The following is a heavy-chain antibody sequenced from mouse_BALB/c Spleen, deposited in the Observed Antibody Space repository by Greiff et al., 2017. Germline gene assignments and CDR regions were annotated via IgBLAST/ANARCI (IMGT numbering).Heavy chain of an antibody. CDR3: ARKVYDGYFYAMDY. D-gene: IGHD2-3*01. J-gene: IGHJ4*01. CDR2: IDPANGNT. CDR1: GFNIKDTY. Sequence: EVMLVESGAELVKPGASVKLSCTASGFNIKDTYMHWVKQRPEQGLEWIGRIDPANGNTKYDPKFQGKATITADTSSNTAYLQLSSLTSEDTAVYYCARKVYDGYFYAMDYWGQGTSVTVSS. V-gene: IGHV14-3*02.